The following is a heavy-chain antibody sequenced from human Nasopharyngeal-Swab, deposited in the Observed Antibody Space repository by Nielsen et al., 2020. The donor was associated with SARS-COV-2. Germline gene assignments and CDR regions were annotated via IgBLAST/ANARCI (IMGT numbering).Heavy chain of an antibody. D-gene: IGHD2-8*01. CDR3: ARVTLKVYAPLAYMDV. CDR2: INAESGGT. CDR1: GYTFTDYY. V-gene: IGHV1-2*06. J-gene: IGHJ6*03. Sequence: ASVKVSCKASGYTFTDYYIYWVRQAPGQGLEWMGRINAESGGTIYAQNFQDRVTMTRDTSINTAYLEVTRLRSDDTAVYYCARVTLKVYAPLAYMDVWGNGTTVTVSS.